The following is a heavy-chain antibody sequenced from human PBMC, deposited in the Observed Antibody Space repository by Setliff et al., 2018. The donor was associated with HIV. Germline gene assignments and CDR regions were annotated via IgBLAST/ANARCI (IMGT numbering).Heavy chain of an antibody. Sequence: ASVKVSCKASGYTFTSYYMHWVRQAPGQGLEWMGIINPSGGSTSYAQKFQGRATMTRDTSTSTVYMELSSLRSEDTTVYYCARESPDSSGYYRAFDIWGQGTMVTVSS. CDR1: GYTFTSYY. D-gene: IGHD3-22*01. J-gene: IGHJ3*02. CDR2: INPSGGST. CDR3: ARESPDSSGYYRAFDI. V-gene: IGHV1-46*01.